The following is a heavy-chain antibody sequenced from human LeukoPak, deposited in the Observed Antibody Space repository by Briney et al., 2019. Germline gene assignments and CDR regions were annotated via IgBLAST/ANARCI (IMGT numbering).Heavy chain of an antibody. CDR2: IYIDGTST. Sequence: GGSLRLSCAGSGFTFSSYWMHWVRQAPGKGLEWVSRIYIDGTSTTYADPVKGRFTISRGNAKNTLYLQMNSLRAEDTAVYYCARGGYGGNSLDYWGQGALITVSS. D-gene: IGHD4-23*01. J-gene: IGHJ4*02. CDR1: GFTFSSYW. CDR3: ARGGYGGNSLDY. V-gene: IGHV3-74*01.